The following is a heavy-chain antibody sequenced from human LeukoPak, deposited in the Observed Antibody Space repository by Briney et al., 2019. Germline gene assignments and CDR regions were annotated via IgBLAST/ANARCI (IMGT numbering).Heavy chain of an antibody. CDR2: INPNSGDT. J-gene: IGHJ4*02. CDR1: GYTFTGYY. D-gene: IGHD5-18*01. Sequence: ASVKVSCKASGYTFTGYYLHWVRQAPGQGLEWMAWINPNSGDTNYAQKFQGRVTMTRDTSISTAYMELSRLTSDDTAVYYCARDSAGYSCGNWGQGTLVTVSS. CDR3: ARDSAGYSCGN. V-gene: IGHV1-2*02.